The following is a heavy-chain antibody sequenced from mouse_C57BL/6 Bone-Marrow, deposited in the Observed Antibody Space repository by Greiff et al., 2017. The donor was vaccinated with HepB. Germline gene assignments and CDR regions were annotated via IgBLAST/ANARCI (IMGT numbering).Heavy chain of an antibody. D-gene: IGHD1-1*01. CDR1: GYTFTEYT. Sequence: QVHVKQSGAELVKPGASVTLSCKASGYTFTEYTIHWVKQRSGQGLEWIGWFYPGSGSIKYNEKFKEKATLTADKSSSTVYMELSRLTSEDSAVYFCARREASSPWFAYWGQGTLVTVSA. V-gene: IGHV1-62-2*01. J-gene: IGHJ3*01. CDR3: ARREASSPWFAY. CDR2: FYPGSGSI.